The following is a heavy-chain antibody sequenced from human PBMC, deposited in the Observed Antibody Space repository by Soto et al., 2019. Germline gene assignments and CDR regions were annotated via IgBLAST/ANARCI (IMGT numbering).Heavy chain of an antibody. V-gene: IGHV3-15*07. D-gene: IGHD3-22*01. CDR2: IKSKTDGGTT. Sequence: PGGSLRLSCAASGFTFSNAWMNWVRQAPGKGLEWVGRIKSKTDGGTTDYAAPVKGRFTISRDDSKNTLYLQMNSLKTEDTAVYYCTTDVYYYDSSGYSKVPTEDWGQGTRVTVSS. CDR3: TTDVYYYDSSGYSKVPTED. CDR1: GFTFSNAW. J-gene: IGHJ4*02.